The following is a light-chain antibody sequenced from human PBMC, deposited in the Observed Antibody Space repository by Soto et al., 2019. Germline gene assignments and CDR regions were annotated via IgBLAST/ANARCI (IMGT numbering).Light chain of an antibody. J-gene: IGKJ1*01. V-gene: IGKV3-15*01. CDR2: GAS. CDR1: QSISDT. Sequence: EIVMTQSPATLSVSPGGRATLSCMASQSISDTLAWYKKKPGQAPRLLIYGASRRATGFPARLSGSGSGTDFTLTISSLQSEDCAVYYCQQYDNWPWTFGQGTKVDIK. CDR3: QQYDNWPWT.